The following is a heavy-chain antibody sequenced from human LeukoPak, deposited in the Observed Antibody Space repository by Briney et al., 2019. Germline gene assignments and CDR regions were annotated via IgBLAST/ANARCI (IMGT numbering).Heavy chain of an antibody. CDR3: AKHWFYDILTGYSPHFDY. V-gene: IGHV3-23*01. D-gene: IGHD3-9*01. J-gene: IGHJ4*02. CDR1: GFTFSSYA. Sequence: GGSLRLSCAASGFTFSSYAMSWVRQTPGKGLEWVSGISGSGGTTYYADSVKGRFTISRDNSKNTLYLQINSLRAEDTAVYSCAKHWFYDILTGYSPHFDYWGQGTLVTASS. CDR2: ISGSGGTT.